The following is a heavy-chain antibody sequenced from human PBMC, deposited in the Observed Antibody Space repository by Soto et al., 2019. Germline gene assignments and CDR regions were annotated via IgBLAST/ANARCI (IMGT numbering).Heavy chain of an antibody. V-gene: IGHV1-8*01. CDR3: ARMETFGSLNWFDP. J-gene: IGHJ5*02. Sequence: GASVKVSCKASGYSFTNNDVSWVRQATGQGLEWMGWMNPGSGDTGYAQNFQGRVTMTRDISIATAYMELSSLRSDDTAIYYCARMETFGSLNWFDPWGQGTLVTVSS. CDR1: GYSFTNND. CDR2: MNPGSGDT. D-gene: IGHD3-16*01.